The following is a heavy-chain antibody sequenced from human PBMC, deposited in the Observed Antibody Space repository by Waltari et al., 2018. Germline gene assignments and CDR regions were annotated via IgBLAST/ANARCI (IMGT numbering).Heavy chain of an antibody. D-gene: IGHD3-22*01. CDR3: VRDFCDRTKCHGMDV. J-gene: IGHJ6*02. CDR2: ISDNEINI. V-gene: IGHV3-30*04. Sequence: QVQLVAYGGGVVQPGRSLRLSCAASEFTFSSYAMHWVRQAPGKGLEWVAVISDNEINIDDLDSVKGRFTISRDNSKKTLYLQMNSLRPEDTAMYYCVRDFCDRTKCHGMDVWGQGTTVTVSS. CDR1: EFTFSSYA.